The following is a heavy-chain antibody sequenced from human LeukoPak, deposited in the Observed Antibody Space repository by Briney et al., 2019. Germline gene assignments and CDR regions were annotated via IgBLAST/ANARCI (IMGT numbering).Heavy chain of an antibody. J-gene: IGHJ6*03. D-gene: IGHD3-3*01. CDR1: GFTFSSYS. CDR2: LSTSSSYI. CDR3: ARAASYYDFWSLYYYYYMDV. Sequence: GGSLRLSCAASGFTFSSYSMNWVRQAPGKGLEWVSSLSTSSSYIYYADSLKGRFTISRDNAKNSLYLQMNSLRAEDTAVYYCARAASYYDFWSLYYYYYMDVWGKGTTVTVSS. V-gene: IGHV3-21*01.